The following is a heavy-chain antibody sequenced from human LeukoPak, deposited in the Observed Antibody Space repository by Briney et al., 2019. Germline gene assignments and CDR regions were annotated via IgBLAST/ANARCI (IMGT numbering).Heavy chain of an antibody. Sequence: GASVKVSCKTSGYTFTIYGISWVRQAPGQGLEWMGLISAYGNTNYAQNLQGRVTMTTDTSTSTAYMELRSLRSDDTAVYYCARGGDSSSWYNWFDPWGQGTLVTVSS. CDR1: GYTFTIYG. CDR3: ARGGDSSSWYNWFDP. D-gene: IGHD6-13*01. J-gene: IGHJ5*02. CDR2: ISAYGNT. V-gene: IGHV1-18*01.